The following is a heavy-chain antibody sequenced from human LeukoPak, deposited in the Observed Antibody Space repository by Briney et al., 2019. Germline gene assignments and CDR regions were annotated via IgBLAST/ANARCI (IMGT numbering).Heavy chain of an antibody. CDR3: STAGVASDSSGYYLDF. J-gene: IGHJ4*02. Sequence: GGSLRLSCAASGFTFSSYAMSGVRQAPGKGREWVSAISGSGGSTYYADSVKGRFTISRDNSKNPLYLQMNSLKTEDTAVYYCSTAGVASDSSGYYLDFWGPGTLVTVSS. CDR1: GFTFSSYA. D-gene: IGHD3-22*01. CDR2: ISGSGGST. V-gene: IGHV3-23*01.